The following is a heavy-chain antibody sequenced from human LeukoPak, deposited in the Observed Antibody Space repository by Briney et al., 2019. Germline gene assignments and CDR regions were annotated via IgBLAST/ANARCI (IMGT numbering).Heavy chain of an antibody. J-gene: IGHJ3*02. CDR3: ARLSPRDAFDI. CDR1: GGSIISSSYY. Sequence: PSETLSLTCTVSGGSIISSSYYWGWIRPPPGKGLEWIGSIYYSGSTYYNPSLKSLVTISVDTSKNQFSLKLSSVTAADTAVYYCARLSPRDAFDIWGQGTMVTVSS. CDR2: IYYSGST. V-gene: IGHV4-39*01.